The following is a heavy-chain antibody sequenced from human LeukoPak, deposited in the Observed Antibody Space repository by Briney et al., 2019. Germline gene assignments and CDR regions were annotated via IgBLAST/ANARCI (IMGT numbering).Heavy chain of an antibody. J-gene: IGHJ4*02. Sequence: ASVKVSCKASGYTFTSYGISWVRQAPGQGLEWMGWISAYNGNTNYAQKLQGRVTMTTDTSTSTAYMELRSLRSDDTAVYYCAREVEGFCSGGSCCLEPHAYYFDYWGQGTLVTVSS. D-gene: IGHD2-15*01. CDR3: AREVEGFCSGGSCCLEPHAYYFDY. CDR2: ISAYNGNT. V-gene: IGHV1-18*01. CDR1: GYTFTSYG.